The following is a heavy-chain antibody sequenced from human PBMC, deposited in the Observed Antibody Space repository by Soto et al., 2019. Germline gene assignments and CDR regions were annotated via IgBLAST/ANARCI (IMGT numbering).Heavy chain of an antibody. CDR3: ARDNSGYQLLWAGGARDGGGFDP. CDR1: GYTFTSYG. Sequence: QVQLVQSGAEVKKPGASVKVSCKASGYTFTSYGISWVRQAPGQGLEWMGWISAYNGNTNYAQKLQGRVTMTTDPSTSTAYMELRSLRSDDTAVYYCARDNSGYQLLWAGGARDGGGFDPWGQGTLVTVSS. J-gene: IGHJ5*02. V-gene: IGHV1-18*01. CDR2: ISAYNGNT. D-gene: IGHD2-2*01.